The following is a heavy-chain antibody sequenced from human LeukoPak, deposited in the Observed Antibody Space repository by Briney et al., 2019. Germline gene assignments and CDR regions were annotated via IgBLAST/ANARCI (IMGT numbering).Heavy chain of an antibody. CDR1: GGTFSSYA. Sequence: SVKVSCKASGGTFSSYAISWVRQAPGQGLEWMGGIIPIFATANYAQKFQGRVTMTRNTSISTAYMELSSLRSEDTAVYYCARGTPSGWLGAVYWGQGTLVTVSP. CDR2: IIPIFATA. J-gene: IGHJ4*02. CDR3: ARGTPSGWLGAVY. D-gene: IGHD6-19*01. V-gene: IGHV1-69*05.